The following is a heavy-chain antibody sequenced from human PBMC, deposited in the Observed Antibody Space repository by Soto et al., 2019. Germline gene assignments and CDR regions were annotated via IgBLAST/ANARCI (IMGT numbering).Heavy chain of an antibody. CDR2: ISSSSSTI. V-gene: IGHV3-48*02. Sequence: GGSLRLSCTASGFTFSGYSMNWVRQAPGKGLEWVSYISSSSSTIYYADSVKGRFTISRDNAKNSLYLQMNGPRDEDTAVYYCAXDDSSGWYVVYYYGMDVWGQGTTVTVSS. CDR3: AXDDSSGWYVVYYYGMDV. D-gene: IGHD6-19*01. J-gene: IGHJ6*02. CDR1: GFTFSGYS.